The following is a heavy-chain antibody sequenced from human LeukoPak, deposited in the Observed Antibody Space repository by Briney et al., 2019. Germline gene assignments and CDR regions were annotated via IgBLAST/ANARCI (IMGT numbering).Heavy chain of an antibody. V-gene: IGHV4-34*01. CDR3: ARSHRTMVRGVISNWFDP. J-gene: IGHJ5*02. CDR2: INHSGST. CDR1: GGSFSGYY. Sequence: KSSETLSLTCAVYGGSFSGYYWSWIRQPPGKGLEWIGEINHSGSTNYNPSLKSRVTISVDTSKNQFSLKLSSVTAADTAVYYCARSHRTMVRGVISNWFDPWGQGTLVTVSS. D-gene: IGHD3-10*01.